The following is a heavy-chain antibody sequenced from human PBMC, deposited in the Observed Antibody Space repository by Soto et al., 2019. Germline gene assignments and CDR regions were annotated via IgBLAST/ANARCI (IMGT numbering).Heavy chain of an antibody. CDR1: GGSFSGYY. D-gene: IGHD2-8*01. CDR2: INHSGST. CDR3: ARIGYCTNGVCPDY. Sequence: QVQLQQWGAGLLKPSETLSLTCAVYGGSFSGYYWSWIRQPPGKGLEWIGEINHSGSTNYNPSLKSRVTISVDTSKNQFSLKLSSVTAADTAVYYCARIGYCTNGVCPDYWGQGTLVTVSS. J-gene: IGHJ4*02. V-gene: IGHV4-34*01.